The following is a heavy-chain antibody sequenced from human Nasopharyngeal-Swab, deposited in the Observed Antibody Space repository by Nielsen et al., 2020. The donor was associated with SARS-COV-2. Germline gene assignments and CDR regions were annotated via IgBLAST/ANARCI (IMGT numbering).Heavy chain of an antibody. D-gene: IGHD6-13*01. CDR1: VFTFTSYA. V-gene: IGHV3-23*01. Sequence: GGSLRLSCAAPVFTFTSYAMSWVRQAPGKGLEWVSGISGSGGNTNYADSVKGRFTISRDNSKNTLYLQMNSLRAEDTAVYFCAKAYGSSWDYWGQGTLVTVSS. J-gene: IGHJ4*02. CDR2: ISGSGGNT. CDR3: AKAYGSSWDY.